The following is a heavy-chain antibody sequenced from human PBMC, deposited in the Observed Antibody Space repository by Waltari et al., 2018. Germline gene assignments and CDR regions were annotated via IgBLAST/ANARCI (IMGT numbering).Heavy chain of an antibody. V-gene: IGHV4-38-2*01. CDR2: IVYSGST. D-gene: IGHD3-22*01. Sequence: QVQLQESGPGLVKSSETLSLTCAVSGYSISSGHYWGWIRQTPGKGLEWIGSIVYSGSTYYTPSLKGRVTMAVDPSTNHFSLKLSSVTAADTAVYYCARVGERYHSRGPLGWFDPWGQGTLVNVSS. CDR1: GYSISSGHY. CDR3: ARVGERYHSRGPLGWFDP. J-gene: IGHJ5*02.